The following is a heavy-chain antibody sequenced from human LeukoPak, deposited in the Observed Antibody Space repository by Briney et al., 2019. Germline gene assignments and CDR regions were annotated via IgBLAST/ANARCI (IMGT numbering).Heavy chain of an antibody. CDR2: INPNSGGT. D-gene: IGHD1-14*01. CDR1: GYTFTGYY. CDR3: TRDLRVRRAPTNNRTYFDP. Sequence: GASVKVSCKASGYTFTGYYIHWVRQAPGQGLERMGWINPNSGGTNYAQKFQGRVTMTRDTSISTAYMELSRLRSDDTAVYYCTRDLRVRRAPTNNRTYFDPWGQGTLVTVSS. J-gene: IGHJ5*02. V-gene: IGHV1-2*02.